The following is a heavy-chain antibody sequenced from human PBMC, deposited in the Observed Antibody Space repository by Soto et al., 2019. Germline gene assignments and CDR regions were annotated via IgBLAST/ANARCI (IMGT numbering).Heavy chain of an antibody. CDR3: AHIPTRGIAAAGTGWFDP. Sequence: QITLKESGPTLVKPTQNLTLTCTFSGFSLSTSGVGVGWIRQPPGKALEWLALIYWNDDKRYSPSLKSRLTITKDTSKNQVVLTMTNMDPVDTATYYCAHIPTRGIAAAGTGWFDPWGQGTLVTVSS. CDR1: GFSLSTSGVG. J-gene: IGHJ5*02. V-gene: IGHV2-5*01. D-gene: IGHD6-13*01. CDR2: IYWNDDK.